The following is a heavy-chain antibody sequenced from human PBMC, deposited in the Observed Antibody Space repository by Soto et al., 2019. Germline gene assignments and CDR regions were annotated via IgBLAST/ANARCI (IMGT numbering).Heavy chain of an antibody. CDR2: ISAYNGNT. D-gene: IGHD2-2*01. Sequence: ASVKVSCKASGYTFTSYGISWVRQAPGQGLEWMGWISAYNGNTNYAQKLQGRVTMTTDTSTSTAYMELRSLRSDDTSLYYCARDTAPAANAWTGYFNYYCNGMDVWGQGATVTVAS. J-gene: IGHJ6*01. CDR3: ARDTAPAANAWTGYFNYYCNGMDV. V-gene: IGHV1-18*01. CDR1: GYTFTSYG.